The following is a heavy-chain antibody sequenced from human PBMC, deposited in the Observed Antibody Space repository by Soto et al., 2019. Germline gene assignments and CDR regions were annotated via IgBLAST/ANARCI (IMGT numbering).Heavy chain of an antibody. D-gene: IGHD4-17*01. J-gene: IGHJ4*02. Sequence: EVQLLESGGGLVQPGGSLRLSCAASGFTFSSYAMSWVRQAPGKGLEWVSAISGSGGSTYYADSVKGRFTISRDNSKNALYLQMNSMRAEATAVYYCAKGPHQDYGDALFDYWGKGTLVTVSS. CDR3: AKGPHQDYGDALFDY. CDR1: GFTFSSYA. V-gene: IGHV3-23*01. CDR2: ISGSGGST.